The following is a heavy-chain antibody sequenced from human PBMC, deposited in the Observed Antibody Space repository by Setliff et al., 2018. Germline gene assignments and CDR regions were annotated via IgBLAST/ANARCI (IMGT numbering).Heavy chain of an antibody. V-gene: IGHV3-7*01. CDR3: VRDLHWGFDY. Sequence: LRLSCVVSGFSFSRHWMSWVRQAPGKGLEWVANIKQDGSDKYYVDSVKGRFTISRDNVKNSLFLQMNSLRAEDTAVYYCVRDLHWGFDYWGLGTLVTVSS. J-gene: IGHJ4*02. CDR1: GFSFSRHW. CDR2: IKQDGSDK. D-gene: IGHD7-27*01.